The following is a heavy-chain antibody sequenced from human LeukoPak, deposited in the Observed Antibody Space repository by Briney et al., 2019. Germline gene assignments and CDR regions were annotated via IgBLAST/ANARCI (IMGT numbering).Heavy chain of an antibody. J-gene: IGHJ4*02. CDR1: GYTFTGYY. CDR3: ASYVSGSYYVVY. Sequence: GASVKVSCKASGYTFTGYYMHWVRQAPGQGLEWMGWINPNSGDTNYAQKFQGRVTMTRDTSISTAYMELSRLRSDDTAVYYCASYVSGSYYVVYWGQGTLVTVSS. V-gene: IGHV1-2*02. CDR2: INPNSGDT. D-gene: IGHD1-26*01.